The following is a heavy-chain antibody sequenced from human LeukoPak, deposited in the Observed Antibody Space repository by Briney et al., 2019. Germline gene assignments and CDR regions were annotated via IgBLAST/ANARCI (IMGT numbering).Heavy chain of an antibody. D-gene: IGHD3-10*01. CDR3: ARFRESWFGELLAPDAFDI. CDR1: GGSISSYY. CDR2: IYYSGST. Sequence: SETLSLTCTVSGGSISSYYWSWIRQPPGKGLEWIGYIYYSGSTNYNPSLKSRVTISVDTSKNQFSLKLSSVTAADTAVYYCARFRESWFGELLAPDAFDIWGQGTMVTVSS. V-gene: IGHV4-59*01. J-gene: IGHJ3*02.